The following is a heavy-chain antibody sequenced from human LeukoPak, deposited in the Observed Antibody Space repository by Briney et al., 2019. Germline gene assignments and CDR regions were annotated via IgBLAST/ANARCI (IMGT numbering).Heavy chain of an antibody. CDR3: ARDPPYYYDSSGYSDY. CDR1: GFTVSSNY. D-gene: IGHD3-22*01. Sequence: GGSLRLSCAASGFTVSSNYMSWVRQAPGKGLEWVSAISGSGGSTYYADSVKGRFTISRDNSKNTLYLQMNSLRAEDTAVYYCARDPPYYYDSSGYSDYWGQGTLVTVSS. J-gene: IGHJ4*02. V-gene: IGHV3-23*01. CDR2: ISGSGGST.